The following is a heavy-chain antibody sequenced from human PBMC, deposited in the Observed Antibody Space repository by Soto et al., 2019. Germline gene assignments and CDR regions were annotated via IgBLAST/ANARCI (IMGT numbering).Heavy chain of an antibody. D-gene: IGHD2-15*01. CDR1: GFTFSSYG. J-gene: IGHJ5*01. Sequence: PGGSLRLSCAASGFTFSSYGMHWVRQAPGKGLEWVAVISYDGSNTYYADSVKGRLTISRDNDRNSLYLEMNSLRDEDTAVYYCARDRCYDGTCYSASDSWGQGTLVTVSS. CDR2: ISYDGSNT. V-gene: IGHV3-30*03. CDR3: ARDRCYDGTCYSASDS.